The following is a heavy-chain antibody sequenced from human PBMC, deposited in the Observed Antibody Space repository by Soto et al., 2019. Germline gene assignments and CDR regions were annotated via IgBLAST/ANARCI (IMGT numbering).Heavy chain of an antibody. CDR3: ARDSFLPHSSSSKGFDY. Sequence: QVQLQESGPGLVKPSETLSLICTVSGGSISSYYWNWIRQSPGEGLEWIASLDYSGPTNYNPSLNRKITTSVDPSKKQFSLTIRPATAVDTAVYYCARDSFLPHSSSSKGFDYWGQGSLVTVST. V-gene: IGHV4-59*01. D-gene: IGHD6-6*01. J-gene: IGHJ4*02. CDR2: LDYSGPT. CDR1: GGSISSYY.